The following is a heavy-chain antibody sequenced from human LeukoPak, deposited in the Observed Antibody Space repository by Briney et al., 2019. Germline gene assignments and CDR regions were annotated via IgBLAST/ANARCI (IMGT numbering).Heavy chain of an antibody. J-gene: IGHJ4*02. Sequence: GGSLRLSCAASGFIFDDYAMHWVRQAPGKGLEWVSGISWKSGNIGYADSVKGRFTISRDNAKNSLYLQMNSLRAEDTALYYCAKCTGYSYGYYFDYWGQGTLVTVSS. CDR1: GFIFDDYA. CDR2: ISWKSGNI. V-gene: IGHV3-9*01. CDR3: AKCTGYSYGYYFDY. D-gene: IGHD5-18*01.